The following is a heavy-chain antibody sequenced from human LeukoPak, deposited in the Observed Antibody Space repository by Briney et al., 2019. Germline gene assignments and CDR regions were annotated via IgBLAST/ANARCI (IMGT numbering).Heavy chain of an antibody. V-gene: IGHV3-21*01. D-gene: IGHD6-19*01. J-gene: IGHJ4*02. CDR3: ARSGLDAGSCDY. Sequence: PGGSLRLSCAASGFTFSSHSMNWVRQAPGKGLEWVSSISSSSSYIYYADSVNGRFTISRDNAKNSLYLQMNSLRAEDTAVYYCARSGLDAGSCDYWGQGTLVTVSS. CDR2: ISSSSSYI. CDR1: GFTFSSHS.